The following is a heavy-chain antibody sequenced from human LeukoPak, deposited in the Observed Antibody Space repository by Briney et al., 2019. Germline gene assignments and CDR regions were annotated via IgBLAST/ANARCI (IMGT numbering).Heavy chain of an antibody. Sequence: SQTLSLTCTVSGGSISSGGYYWSWIRQHPGKGLEWIGYIYYSGSTYYNPSLKSRVTISVDTSKNQFSLKLSSVTAADTAVYYCARSYDFWSGYPHYFDYWGQGTLVTVSS. CDR3: ARSYDFWSGYPHYFDY. V-gene: IGHV4-31*03. D-gene: IGHD3-3*01. CDR1: GGSISSGGYY. CDR2: IYYSGST. J-gene: IGHJ4*02.